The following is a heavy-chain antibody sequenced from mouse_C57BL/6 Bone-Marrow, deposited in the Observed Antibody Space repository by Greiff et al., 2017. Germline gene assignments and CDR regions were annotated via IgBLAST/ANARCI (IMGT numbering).Heavy chain of an antibody. CDR3: TTIYYEDDGWYFDV. CDR1: GFNIKDYY. J-gene: IGHJ1*03. CDR2: IDPEDGDT. V-gene: IGHV14-1*01. Sequence: VQLQQSGAELVRPGASVKLSCTASGFNIKDYYLHWVKQRPEQSLEWIGRIDPEDGDTEYAPQFQGKATMTADTSSNTAYLQLSSLTSEDTAVYYCTTIYYEDDGWYFDVGGTGTTVTVAS. D-gene: IGHD2-4*01.